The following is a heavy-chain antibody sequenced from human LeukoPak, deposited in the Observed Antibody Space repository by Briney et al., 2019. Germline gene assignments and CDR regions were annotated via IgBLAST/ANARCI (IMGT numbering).Heavy chain of an antibody. CDR3: AREVSGSYLDYFDY. CDR2: ISAYNGNT. CDR1: GYTFTSYG. V-gene: IGHV1-18*01. Sequence: GASVKVSCKASGYTFTSYGISWVRQAPGQGLEWMGWISAYNGNTNYAQKLQGRVTMTTDTSTSTAYMELRSLRSDDTAVYYCAREVSGSYLDYFDYWGQGTLVTVSS. D-gene: IGHD1-26*01. J-gene: IGHJ4*02.